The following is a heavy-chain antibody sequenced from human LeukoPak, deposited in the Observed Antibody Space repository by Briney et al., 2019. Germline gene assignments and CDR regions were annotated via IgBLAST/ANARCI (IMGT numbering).Heavy chain of an antibody. CDR2: VSYDGSNK. J-gene: IGHJ4*02. Sequence: PGKSLRLSCAASGFIFSNYGMHWVRQAPGKGLEWVAVVSYDGSNKYYADSVKGRFTISRDNAKNSLYLQMNSLRAEDTAVYYCARDRYCSSTSCGLFDYWGQGTLVTVSS. CDR3: ARDRYCSSTSCGLFDY. D-gene: IGHD2-2*01. V-gene: IGHV3-30*03. CDR1: GFIFSNYG.